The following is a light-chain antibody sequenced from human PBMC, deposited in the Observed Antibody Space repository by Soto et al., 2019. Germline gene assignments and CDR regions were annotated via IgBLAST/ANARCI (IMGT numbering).Light chain of an antibody. J-gene: IGKJ1*01. CDR1: QSVSTSH. V-gene: IGKV3-20*01. CDR3: QQYGRSPLT. Sequence: EIVLTQSPGTLSLSPGERATLSCRASQSVSTSHLAWYQQKPGQAPRLLIYDASSRITGIPDRFSGSGSGTYFPRTISGLAPEDFAVYYCQQYGRSPLTFGQGPTVEIK. CDR2: DAS.